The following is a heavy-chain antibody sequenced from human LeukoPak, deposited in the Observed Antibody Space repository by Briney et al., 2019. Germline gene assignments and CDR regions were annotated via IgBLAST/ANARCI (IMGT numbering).Heavy chain of an antibody. V-gene: IGHV4-39*07. J-gene: IGHJ3*02. D-gene: IGHD4-4*01. Sequence: TSETLSLTCTVSGGSISSSSYYWGWIRQPPGKGLEWIGSIYYSGSTYYNPSLKSRVTISVDTSKNQFSLKLSSVTAADTAVYYCARGVPTHLPKRDAFDIWGQGTMVTVSS. CDR1: GGSISSSSYY. CDR3: ARGVPTHLPKRDAFDI. CDR2: IYYSGST.